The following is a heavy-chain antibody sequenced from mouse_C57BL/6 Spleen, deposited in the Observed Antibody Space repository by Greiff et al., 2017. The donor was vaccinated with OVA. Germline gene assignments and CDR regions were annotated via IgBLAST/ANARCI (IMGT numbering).Heavy chain of an antibody. J-gene: IGHJ3*01. CDR2: INPSNGGT. V-gene: IGHV1-53*01. D-gene: IGHD6-1*01. CDR3: ARTGLAIYDWFAY. CDR1: GYTFTSYW. Sequence: QVQLQQPGTDLVKPGASVKLSCKASGYTFTSYWMHWVKQRPGQGLEWIGNINPSNGGTNYNEKFKSKATLTVDKSSSTAYMQLSSLTSEDSAVYYCARTGLAIYDWFAYWGQGTLVTVSA.